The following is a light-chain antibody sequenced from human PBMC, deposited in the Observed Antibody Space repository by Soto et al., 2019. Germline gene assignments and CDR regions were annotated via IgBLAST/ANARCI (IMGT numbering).Light chain of an antibody. Sequence: QSVLTQPPSASGTPGQRVTISCSGSSSNIGSNYVYWYQQFPGSAPKLLIYRNDQRPSGVPDRFSGSQSGTSASLAISGPRSVDEADYYCAAWDDSLSAVVFGGGTKLTVL. CDR2: RND. CDR3: AAWDDSLSAVV. CDR1: SSNIGSNY. V-gene: IGLV1-47*01. J-gene: IGLJ2*01.